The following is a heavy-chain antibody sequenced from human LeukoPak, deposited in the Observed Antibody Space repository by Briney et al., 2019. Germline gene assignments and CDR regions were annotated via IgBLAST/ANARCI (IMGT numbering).Heavy chain of an antibody. V-gene: IGHV1-18*01. D-gene: IGHD3-22*01. J-gene: IGHJ4*02. CDR2: ISADNGNT. CDR3: ARTGTVDYYYDSSGYYEGSDY. Sequence: ASVNVSCKASGSTLGSISWVRQAPGQGLEWMGWISADNGNTNYAQKLQGRVTMTTDTSTSTAYMELRSLRSDDTAVYYCARTGTVDYYYDSSGYYEGSDYWGQGTLVTVSS. CDR1: GSTLGS.